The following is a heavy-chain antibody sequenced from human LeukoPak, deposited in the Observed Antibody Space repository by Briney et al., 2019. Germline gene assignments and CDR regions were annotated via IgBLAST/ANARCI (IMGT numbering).Heavy chain of an antibody. V-gene: IGHV1-69*04. CDR1: GGTFSSYA. J-gene: IGHJ5*02. D-gene: IGHD2-15*01. CDR2: IIPILGIA. CDR3: ARVPLRYCSGGSCLDWFDP. Sequence: SVKVSCKASGGTFSSYAISWVRQAPGQGLEWMGRIIPILGIANYAQKFQGRVTITADKSTSTAYMELRSLRSDDTAVYYCARVPLRYCSGGSCLDWFDPWGQGTLVTVSS.